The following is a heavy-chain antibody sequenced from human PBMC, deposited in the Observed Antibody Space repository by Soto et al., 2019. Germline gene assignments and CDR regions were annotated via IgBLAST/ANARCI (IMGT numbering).Heavy chain of an antibody. J-gene: IGHJ6*02. CDR3: ARGDCAGGSCQTYGLDV. CDR2: INAGNGDT. D-gene: IGHD2-15*01. CDR1: GYTFTSYA. V-gene: IGHV1-3*05. Sequence: QVPLMQSGTEEKNPGASVKVSCKASGYTFTSYAIHWVRQAPGQKLEWMGWINAGNGDTKYSQNFQGRVTIIRDTSASTGYMEVSSLTSEDTAVYYCARGDCAGGSCQTYGLDVWGQGTTVTVSS.